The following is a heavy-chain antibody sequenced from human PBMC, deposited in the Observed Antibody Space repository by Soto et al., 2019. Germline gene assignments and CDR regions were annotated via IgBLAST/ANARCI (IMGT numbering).Heavy chain of an antibody. V-gene: IGHV3-23*01. CDR2: IGGSGGST. J-gene: IGHJ6*03. Sequence: ELQLLESGGDLVQPGGSLRLSCAASGFTFSSYAMTWVRQAPGKGLEWVSGIGGSGGSTYYADSVKGRFTISRDNSKNTLVLLMNSLSAEDTAVYYCAKDNRGYTTLTLHYMDVLGKGTTVTVSS. D-gene: IGHD2-2*02. CDR1: GFTFSSYA. CDR3: AKDNRGYTTLTLHYMDV.